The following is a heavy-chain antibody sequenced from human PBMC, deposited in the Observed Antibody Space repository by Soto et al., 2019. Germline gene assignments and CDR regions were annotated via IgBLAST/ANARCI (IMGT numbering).Heavy chain of an antibody. Sequence: QVQLVQSGAEVKKPGASVKVSCKASGYTFTSYAMHWVRQAPGQRLEWMGWINAGNGNTKYSQKFQGRVTLTRDTSPSTAYMELTSLRSEDPAVYFRARSSGYYYVDYWGQGTLVTVSS. D-gene: IGHD3-22*01. CDR3: ARSSGYYYVDY. J-gene: IGHJ4*02. CDR1: GYTFTSYA. V-gene: IGHV1-3*01. CDR2: INAGNGNT.